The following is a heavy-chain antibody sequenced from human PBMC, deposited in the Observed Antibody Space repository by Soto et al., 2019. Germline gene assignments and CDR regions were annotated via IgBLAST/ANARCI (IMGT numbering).Heavy chain of an antibody. CDR3: ARVLKNVSPYDISGYYYY. V-gene: IGHV1-69*13. CDR2: IIPIFGTA. D-gene: IGHD3-22*01. Sequence: SVKVSCKASGGTFSTYAISWVRQAPGQGLEWMGGIIPIFGTANYAQKFQGRVTITADGSTSTAYMEVSSLRSEDTAVYYCARVLKNVSPYDISGYYYYWGQGTLVTVSS. J-gene: IGHJ4*02. CDR1: GGTFSTYA.